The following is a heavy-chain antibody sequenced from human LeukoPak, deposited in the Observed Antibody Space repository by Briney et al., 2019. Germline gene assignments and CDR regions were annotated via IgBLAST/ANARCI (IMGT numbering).Heavy chain of an antibody. CDR3: ARVARAGQYGSGSLSHFDS. CDR1: GGSIITGDYY. J-gene: IGHJ4*02. Sequence: SETLSLTCSVSGGSIITGDYYWTWIRQHPGKGLEWFGYIYYSGSTYYNPSLKSRFRISVDTSKNQFSLKLTSVTAADTAVYFCARVARAGQYGSGSLSHFDSWGQGTLVIVSS. V-gene: IGHV4-31*03. CDR2: IYYSGST. D-gene: IGHD3-10*01.